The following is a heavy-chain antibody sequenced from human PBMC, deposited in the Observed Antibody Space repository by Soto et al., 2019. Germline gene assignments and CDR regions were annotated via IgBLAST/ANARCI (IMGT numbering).Heavy chain of an antibody. Sequence: EVQLVESGGGLVQPGGSLRLSCAASGFTVSTKYMSWVRQAPGKGLEWVSVIYSGGSTFYADSVRGRFTISRDNSKHTVNLQMNSLRAEDTAVYYCARDPWAADYWGQGTVVTVSS. CDR2: IYSGGST. V-gene: IGHV3-66*01. D-gene: IGHD3-16*01. CDR1: GFTVSTKY. J-gene: IGHJ4*02. CDR3: ARDPWAADY.